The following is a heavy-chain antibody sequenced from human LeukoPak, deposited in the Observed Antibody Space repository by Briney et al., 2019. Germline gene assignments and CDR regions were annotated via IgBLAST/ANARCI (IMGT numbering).Heavy chain of an antibody. CDR2: IKQDGSEK. CDR3: ARDRWELLSNSYHYCGLDV. CDR1: GFTFSNYW. V-gene: IGHV3-7*01. J-gene: IGHJ6*02. D-gene: IGHD2-15*01. Sequence: PGGSLRLSCEASGFTFSNYWMSWVRQAPGKGLEWVANIKQDGSEKCYVDSVKGRFTISRDNAKNSLYLQMNSLRAEDTAVYYCARDRWELLSNSYHYCGLDVWGQGTTVTVSS.